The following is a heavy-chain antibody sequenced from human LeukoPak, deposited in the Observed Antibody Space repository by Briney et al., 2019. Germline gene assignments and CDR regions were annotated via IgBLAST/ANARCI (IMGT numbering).Heavy chain of an antibody. CDR3: ARHPQAAMAYFDY. Sequence: KPSETLSLTCSVSGGSISSYYWSWIRQPPGKGLEWIGYIYYRGSTNYNPSLKSRVTISVDTSKNQFSLKPSSVTAADTAVYYCARHPQAAMAYFDYWGQGTLVTVSS. V-gene: IGHV4-59*08. J-gene: IGHJ4*02. CDR2: IYYRGST. CDR1: GGSISSYY.